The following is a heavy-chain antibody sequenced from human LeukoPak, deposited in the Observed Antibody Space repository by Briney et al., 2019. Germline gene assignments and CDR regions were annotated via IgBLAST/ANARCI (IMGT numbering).Heavy chain of an antibody. CDR2: IYASGST. V-gene: IGHV4-61*02. CDR3: ARKGDV. Sequence: SQTLSLTCTVPGGSISSGSYYWSWIRQPAGKGLEWIGRIYASGSTNYNPSLKSRVTISVDTSKNQFSLKLSSVTAADTAVYYCARKGDVWGKGTTVTVSS. CDR1: GGSISSGSYY. J-gene: IGHJ6*04.